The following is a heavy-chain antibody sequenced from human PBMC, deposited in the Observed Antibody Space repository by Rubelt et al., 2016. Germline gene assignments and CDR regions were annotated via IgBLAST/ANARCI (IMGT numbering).Heavy chain of an antibody. CDR1: GYTFTSYG. J-gene: IGHJ2*01. CDR2: ISAYNGNT. V-gene: IGHV1-18*01. CDR3: AREVAVAGTHWYFDL. Sequence: QVQLVQSGAEVKKPGASVKVSCKASGYTFTSYGISWVRQAPGQGLEWMGWISAYNGNTNYAQKLQGRVTMTTDTSTRTAYMGRRSLRSDDTAVDYCAREVAVAGTHWYFDLWGRGTLVTVSS. D-gene: IGHD6-19*01.